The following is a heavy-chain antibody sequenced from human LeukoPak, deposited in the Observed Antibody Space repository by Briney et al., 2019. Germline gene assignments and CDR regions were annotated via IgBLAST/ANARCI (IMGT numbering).Heavy chain of an antibody. CDR2: ISWDGDNT. V-gene: IGHV3-43D*03. Sequence: PGGSLRLSCAASGFTFDDYAMHWVRQAPGKGLEWVSLISWDGDNTSYADSVKRRFTISRDNSKNSLYLQMNSLKVEDTALYYCAKDTGSVAGLGLDSWGQGTLVAASS. D-gene: IGHD6-19*01. CDR1: GFTFDDYA. CDR3: AKDTGSVAGLGLDS. J-gene: IGHJ4*02.